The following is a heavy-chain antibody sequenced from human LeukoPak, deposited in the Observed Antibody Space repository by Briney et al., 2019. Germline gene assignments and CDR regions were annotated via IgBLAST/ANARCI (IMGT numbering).Heavy chain of an antibody. CDR2: IYDSGGT. V-gene: IGHV4-59*01. D-gene: IGHD3-3*01. Sequence: KPSETLSLTCTVSGGSISSYYWSWIRQPPGKGLEWIGFIYDSGGTNYNPSLKSRVTISVDTSKNQFSLKLSSVTAADTAVYYCARSTYYDFWSGYLAYFDYWGQGTLVTVSS. J-gene: IGHJ4*02. CDR3: ARSTYYDFWSGYLAYFDY. CDR1: GGSISSYY.